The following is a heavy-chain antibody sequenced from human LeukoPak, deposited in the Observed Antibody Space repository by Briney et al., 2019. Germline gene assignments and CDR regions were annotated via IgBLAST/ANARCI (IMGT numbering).Heavy chain of an antibody. D-gene: IGHD6-19*01. V-gene: IGHV5-51*01. CDR3: ARRPLYSSGAFDI. CDR1: GYSFTNYW. CDR2: IYSGDSDT. Sequence: GESLKIYCKSSGYSFTNYWIGWVRQMPGKGLEWMGIIYSGDSDTRYRPSFQGQVTISADKSVSTAYLQWSSLKASDTVMYYCARRPLYSSGAFDIWGQGTMVTVSS. J-gene: IGHJ3*02.